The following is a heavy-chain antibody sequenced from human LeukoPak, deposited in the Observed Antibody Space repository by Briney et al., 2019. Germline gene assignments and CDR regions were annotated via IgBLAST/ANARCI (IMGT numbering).Heavy chain of an antibody. J-gene: IGHJ5*02. CDR1: GGSISGGGYY. V-gene: IGHV4-31*03. D-gene: IGHD4-17*01. CDR2: IYYRGST. Sequence: SETLSLTCPVSGGSISGGGYYWSWIRQQPGKGLEWIGYIYYRGSTYYNPSLKSRVTISVDTSKDQFSLKLSSVTAADTAIYYCARSYDYGDHNWFDPWGQGTPVTVSS. CDR3: ARSYDYGDHNWFDP.